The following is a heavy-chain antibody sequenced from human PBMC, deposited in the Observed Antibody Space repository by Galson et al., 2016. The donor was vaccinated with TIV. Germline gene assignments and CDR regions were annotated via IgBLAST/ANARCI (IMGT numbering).Heavy chain of an antibody. D-gene: IGHD3-10*02. J-gene: IGHJ3*01. Sequence: TLSLTCGVSGYSISSGYYWGWIRQPPGKGLEWIGSLSHGGDTFYSPSLKSRVSISANPSKNQYSLKLNSVTAADTAIYYCASLVRRIDSWGQGIMVTVSS. CDR3: ASLVRRIDS. CDR1: GYSISSGYY. V-gene: IGHV4-38-2*01. CDR2: LSHGGDT.